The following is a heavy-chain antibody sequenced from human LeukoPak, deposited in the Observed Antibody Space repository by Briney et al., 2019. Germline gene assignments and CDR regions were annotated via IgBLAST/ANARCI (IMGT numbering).Heavy chain of an antibody. CDR2: ISAYNGNT. J-gene: IGHJ4*02. V-gene: IGHV1-18*01. CDR3: ARDWRRIAAAGTKLDY. Sequence: GASVKVSCKASGYTFTSYGISWVRQAPGQGLEWMGWISAYNGNTNYAQKLQGRVTMTTDTSTSTAYMELRSLRSDDTAVYYCARDWRRIAAAGTKLDYWGQGTLVTVSS. CDR1: GYTFTSYG. D-gene: IGHD6-13*01.